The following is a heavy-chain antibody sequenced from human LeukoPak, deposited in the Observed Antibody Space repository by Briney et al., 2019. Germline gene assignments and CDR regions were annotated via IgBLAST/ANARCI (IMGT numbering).Heavy chain of an antibody. CDR2: IKSKTDGGTT. Sequence: GGSLRLSCAASGFTFSNAWMSWVRQAPGKGLEWVGRIKSKTDGGTTDYAAPVKGRFTISRDDSENTLYLQMNSLKTEDTAVYYCARRAGAYSHPYDYWGRGTLVTVSS. CDR1: GFTFSNAW. J-gene: IGHJ4*02. D-gene: IGHD4/OR15-4a*01. V-gene: IGHV3-15*01. CDR3: ARRAGAYSHPYDY.